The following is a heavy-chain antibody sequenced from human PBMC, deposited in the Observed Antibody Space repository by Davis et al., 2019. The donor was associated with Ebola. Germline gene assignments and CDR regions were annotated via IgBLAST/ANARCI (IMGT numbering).Heavy chain of an antibody. Sequence: GESLKISCAASGFTFSSYGMHWVRQAPGKGLEWVSAISGSGGSTYCADSVKGRFTISRDNSKNTLYLQMNSLRAEDTAVYYCAKGRNSGSSFWRRGFGYWGQGTLVTVSS. CDR3: AKGRNSGSSFWRRGFGY. D-gene: IGHD1-26*01. J-gene: IGHJ4*02. CDR2: ISGSGGST. CDR1: GFTFSSYG. V-gene: IGHV3-23*01.